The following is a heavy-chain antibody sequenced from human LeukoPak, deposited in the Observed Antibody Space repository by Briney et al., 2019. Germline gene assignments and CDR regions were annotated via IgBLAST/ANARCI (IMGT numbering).Heavy chain of an antibody. CDR1: GYTFTSYG. CDR3: ARDLRLSSSSAVGNYFDY. J-gene: IGHJ4*02. V-gene: IGHV1-18*01. Sequence: ASVKVSCKASGYTFTSYGISWVRQAPGQGLEWMGWISAYNGNTNYAQKLQGRVTMTTDTSTSTAYMELRSLRSDDTAVYYCARDLRLSSSSAVGNYFDYWGQGTLVTVSS. D-gene: IGHD6-6*01. CDR2: ISAYNGNT.